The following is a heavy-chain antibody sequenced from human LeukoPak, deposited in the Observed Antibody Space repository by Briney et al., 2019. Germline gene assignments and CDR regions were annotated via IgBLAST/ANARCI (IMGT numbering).Heavy chain of an antibody. V-gene: IGHV1-2*02. CDR2: INPTSGGT. CDR1: GYTFTDYY. D-gene: IGHD3-22*01. Sequence: EASVKVSCKASGYTFTDYYMHWVRQAPGQGLEWMGWINPTSGGTNYAQKFQGRVTMTRDTSISTAYMELSRLRSDDTAVYYCARKTRDSSIDYWGQGTLVTVSS. J-gene: IGHJ4*02. CDR3: ARKTRDSSIDY.